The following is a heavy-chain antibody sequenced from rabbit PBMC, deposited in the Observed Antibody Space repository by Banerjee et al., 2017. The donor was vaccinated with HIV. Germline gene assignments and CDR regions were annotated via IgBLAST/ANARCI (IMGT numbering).Heavy chain of an antibody. Sequence: QLVESGGGLVQPGGSLKLSCKASGFDVNTYYMSWVRQAPGKGLEWIGYIDPVFGSTYYASWVNGRFTISSHNAQNTLYLQLNSLTAADTATYFCARYASSSGYPSYFNLWGQGTLVTVS. CDR3: ARYASSSGYPSYFNL. CDR1: GFDVNTYY. J-gene: IGHJ4*01. D-gene: IGHD1-1*01. V-gene: IGHV1S7*01. CDR2: IDPVFGST.